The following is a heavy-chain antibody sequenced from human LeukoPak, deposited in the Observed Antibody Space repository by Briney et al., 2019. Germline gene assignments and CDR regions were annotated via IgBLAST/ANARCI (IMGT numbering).Heavy chain of an antibody. CDR1: GFTFSSYA. D-gene: IGHD3-9*01. CDR3: AREALRYFDL. Sequence: GGSLRLSCAASGFTFSSYAMNWVRQAPGKGLESLSYISSGSGTIYYADSVKGRFTISRDNAKNSLYLQMSSLRDEDTAVYYCAREALRYFDLWGQGTLVTVSS. J-gene: IGHJ4*02. CDR2: ISSGSGTI. V-gene: IGHV3-48*02.